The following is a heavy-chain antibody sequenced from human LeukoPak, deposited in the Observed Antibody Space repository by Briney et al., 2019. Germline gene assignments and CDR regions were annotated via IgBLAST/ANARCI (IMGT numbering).Heavy chain of an antibody. CDR2: ISSSGSTI. CDR3: ARGEEKGIFGDYFDY. D-gene: IGHD3-3*01. Sequence: GGSPRLSCAASGFTFSDYYMSWIRQAPGKGLEWVSYISSSGSTIYYADSVKGRFTISRDNAKNSLYLQMNSLRAEDTAVYYCARGEEKGIFGDYFDYWGQGTLVTVSS. V-gene: IGHV3-11*01. J-gene: IGHJ4*02. CDR1: GFTFSDYY.